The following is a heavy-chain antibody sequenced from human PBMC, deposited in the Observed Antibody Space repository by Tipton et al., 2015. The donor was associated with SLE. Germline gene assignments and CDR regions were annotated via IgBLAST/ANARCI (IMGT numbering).Heavy chain of an antibody. V-gene: IGHV3-21*01. CDR1: GFTFSSYS. J-gene: IGHJ4*02. CDR3: ARRGGSYGAFDY. Sequence: SLRLSCAASGFTFSSYSMNWVRQAPGKGLEWVSSISSSSSYIYYADSVKGRFTISRDNAKNSLYLQMNSLRAEDTAVYYCARRGGSYGAFDYWGQGTLVTVSS. D-gene: IGHD1-26*01. CDR2: ISSSSSYI.